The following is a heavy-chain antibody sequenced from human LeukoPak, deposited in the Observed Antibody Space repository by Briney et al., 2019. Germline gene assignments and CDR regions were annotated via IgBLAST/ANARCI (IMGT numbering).Heavy chain of an antibody. CDR2: ISYDGSNK. J-gene: IGHJ4*02. V-gene: IGHV3-30*18. Sequence: PGGSLRLSCAASGFTFSSYGMHWVRQAPGKGLEWVAVISYDGSNKYYADSVKGRFTISRDNSKNTLYLQMNSLRAEDTAVYYCAKDGGYYGSGSYKYWGQGTLVTVSS. CDR3: AKDGGYYGSGSYKY. CDR1: GFTFSSYG. D-gene: IGHD3-10*01.